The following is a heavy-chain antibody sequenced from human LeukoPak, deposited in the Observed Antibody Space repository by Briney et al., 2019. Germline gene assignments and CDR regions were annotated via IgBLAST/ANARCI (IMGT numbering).Heavy chain of an antibody. CDR1: GFTFSSYG. D-gene: IGHD6-19*01. CDR3: AKGSGWYFDY. V-gene: IGHV3-30*02. CDR2: IQFDGSGK. J-gene: IGHJ4*02. Sequence: GGSLRLSCAASGFTFSSYGMHWVRQAPGKGLEWVTFIQFDGSGKYYADSVKGRFTFSRDNSKNTLYLQMNSLRGEDTAVYYCAKGSGWYFDYWGQGTLVTVSS.